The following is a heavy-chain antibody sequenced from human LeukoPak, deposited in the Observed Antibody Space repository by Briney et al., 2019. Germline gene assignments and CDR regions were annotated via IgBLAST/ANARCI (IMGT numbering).Heavy chain of an antibody. Sequence: SQTLSLTCTVSGVSISSGDYYWSWLRQPPGKGLEWIGYMYYSVSTYYNPSLKSRVTISVDTSKNQFSLKLSSVTAADTAVYYCARPYYYDSRIDPWGQGTLVTVSS. CDR2: MYYSVST. CDR1: GVSISSGDYY. D-gene: IGHD3-22*01. J-gene: IGHJ5*02. CDR3: ARPYYYDSRIDP. V-gene: IGHV4-30-4*01.